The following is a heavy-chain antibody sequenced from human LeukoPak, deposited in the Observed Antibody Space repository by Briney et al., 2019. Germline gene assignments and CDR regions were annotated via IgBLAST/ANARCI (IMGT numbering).Heavy chain of an antibody. Sequence: SETLSLTCTVSGGSISSYYWSWIRQPPGKGLEWIGYIYYSGSTNYNPSLKSRVTISVDTSKNQFSLKLSSVTAADTAVYYCARHVSHSAVAGTRGVDYWGQGTLVTVSS. J-gene: IGHJ4*02. CDR2: IYYSGST. CDR3: ARHVSHSAVAGTRGVDY. D-gene: IGHD6-19*01. CDR1: GGSISSYY. V-gene: IGHV4-59*08.